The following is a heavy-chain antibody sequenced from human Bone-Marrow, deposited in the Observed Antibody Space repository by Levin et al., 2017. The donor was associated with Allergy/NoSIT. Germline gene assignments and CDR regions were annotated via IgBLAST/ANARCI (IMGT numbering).Heavy chain of an antibody. CDR1: GDSFGSGNFY. CDR3: ARGNSLITMVRAEVLDV. D-gene: IGHD3-10*01. V-gene: IGHV4-30-4*01. CDR2: IYYTGST. J-gene: IGHJ6*02. Sequence: SSETLSLTCTVSGDSFGSGNFYWSWVRQAPGKGLEWIGYIYYTGSTYYSPSLKSRVSMSIDTSRSQFSLNLSSVTASDTAVYYWARGNSLITMVRAEVLDVWGQGTTVTVSS.